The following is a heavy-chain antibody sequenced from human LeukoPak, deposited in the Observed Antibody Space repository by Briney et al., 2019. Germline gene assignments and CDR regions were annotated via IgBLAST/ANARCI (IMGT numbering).Heavy chain of an antibody. D-gene: IGHD3-9*01. J-gene: IGHJ3*02. CDR2: IKQDGSEK. Sequence: GGSLRLSCAASGFTFSSYWMGWVRQAPGKGLEWVANIKQDGSEKYYVDSVKGRFTISRDNAKNSLYLQMNSLRAEDTAVYYCARDMRQRILRYFDWGAFDIWGQGTMVTVSS. CDR3: ARDMRQRILRYFDWGAFDI. CDR1: GFTFSSYW. V-gene: IGHV3-7*03.